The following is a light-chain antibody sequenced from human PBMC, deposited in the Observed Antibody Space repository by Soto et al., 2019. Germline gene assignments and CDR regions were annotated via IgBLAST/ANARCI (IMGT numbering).Light chain of an antibody. CDR3: QQSHATPT. V-gene: IGKV1-39*01. CDR1: QTISVD. J-gene: IGKJ4*01. Sequence: DIQMTQSPSSLSESIGDRVTITCRASQTISVDLNWYQQKPGRVPTLLISAASTLHSGVPSRFVGSGSGTDFTLTISGLQPEDFATYYCQQSHATPTFGGGTKVEIK. CDR2: AAS.